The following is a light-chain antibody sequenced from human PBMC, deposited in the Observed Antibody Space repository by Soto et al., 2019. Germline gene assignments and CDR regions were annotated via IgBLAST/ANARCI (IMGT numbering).Light chain of an antibody. CDR2: GST. J-gene: IGLJ1*01. Sequence: QSVLTQPPSVSGAPGQRITISCTGSSSNIGAGYPVHWYQQLPGTAPKLLIFGSTIRPSGVPDRFSGSRSGLAITGLQAEDEADYYCQSYDSSLSGYVFGTGTKVTVL. V-gene: IGLV1-40*01. CDR1: SSNIGAGYP. CDR3: QSYDSSLSGYV.